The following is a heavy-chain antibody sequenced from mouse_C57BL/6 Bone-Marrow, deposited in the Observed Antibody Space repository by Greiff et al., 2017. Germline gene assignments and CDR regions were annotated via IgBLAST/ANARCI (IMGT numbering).Heavy chain of an antibody. CDR2: IYPGAGDT. V-gene: IGHV1-82*01. D-gene: IGHD1-2*01. CDR3: AGYLGGFAY. J-gene: IGHJ3*01. CDR1: GYAFSSSW. Sequence: VQLQQSGPELVKPGASVTLSCKASGYAFSSSWMNWVKQTPGKGLEWIGRIYPGAGDTTYNRKFKGKATLTADKSSSTAYMQLSSLTSEDSAVYCCAGYLGGFAYWGKGTLVTVSA.